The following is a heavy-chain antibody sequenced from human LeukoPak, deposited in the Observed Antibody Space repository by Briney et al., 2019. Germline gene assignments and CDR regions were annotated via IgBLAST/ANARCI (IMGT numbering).Heavy chain of an antibody. Sequence: ASVKVSCKVSGYTLTELSMHWVRQAPGQGLEWMGIIIPSGGSTNYPPKFQGRITVTRDTSTSIVYMELSRLRSEDTAMYYCVREFRGGTFDFWGQGTLVTVSS. V-gene: IGHV1-46*01. CDR2: IIPSGGST. CDR1: GYTLTELS. CDR3: VREFRGGTFDF. D-gene: IGHD5-24*01. J-gene: IGHJ4*02.